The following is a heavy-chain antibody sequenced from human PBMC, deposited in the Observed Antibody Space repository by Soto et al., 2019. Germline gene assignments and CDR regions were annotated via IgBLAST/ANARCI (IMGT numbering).Heavy chain of an antibody. J-gene: IGHJ5*02. V-gene: IGHV4-59*08. CDR3: ARQGGWFDP. CDR2: IYYSGST. D-gene: IGHD1-26*01. CDR1: GGSIRSYY. Sequence: QVQLQESGPGLVKPSETLSLTCTVSGGSIRSYYWSWIRQPPGKGLEWIGSIYYSGSTNYKPSLKSRVTISVDTSKNPFSLKLISVTAADTAVYYCARQGGWFDPWGQGTLVTVSS.